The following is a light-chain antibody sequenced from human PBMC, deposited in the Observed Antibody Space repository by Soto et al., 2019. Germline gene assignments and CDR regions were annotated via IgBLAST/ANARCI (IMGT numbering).Light chain of an antibody. CDR3: SSYTSSSTLEV. CDR2: DVS. V-gene: IGLV2-14*01. CDR1: SSDVGGYNY. J-gene: IGLJ1*01. Sequence: QPVLTHPASVSGPLGQSITIPCTGTSSDVGGYNYVSWYQQHPGKAPKLMIYDVSNRPSGVSSRFSGSKSSNTASLTISGLQAEDEADYYCSSYTSSSTLEVFGTGTKVTVL.